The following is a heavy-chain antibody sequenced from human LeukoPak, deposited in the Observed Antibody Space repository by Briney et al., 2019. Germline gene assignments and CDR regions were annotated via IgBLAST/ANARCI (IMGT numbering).Heavy chain of an antibody. CDR1: GFTFSSYS. V-gene: IGHV3-21*01. J-gene: IGHJ4*02. CDR2: ISSSSSYI. D-gene: IGHD5-18*01. Sequence: PGGSLRLSCAASGFTFSSYSMNWVRQAPGKGLEWVSSISSSSSYIYYADSVKGRFTISRDNAKNSLYLQMNSLRAEDTAVYYCARDGEVYSYGYGYFFYWGQGTLVTVSS. CDR3: ARDGEVYSYGYGYFFY.